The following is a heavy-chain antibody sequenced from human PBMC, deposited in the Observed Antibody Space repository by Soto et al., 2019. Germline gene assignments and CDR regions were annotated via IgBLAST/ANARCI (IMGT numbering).Heavy chain of an antibody. CDR3: AREGRMGTFDY. CDR2: FYYSGSI. D-gene: IGHD1-1*01. CDR1: GGSVSGGSYF. Sequence: SETLSLSCTVSGGSVSGGSYFWSWVRQPPGKGLEWIGYFYYSGSIKYNPSLKSRVTILEDTSKNQFSLKLNSVTAADTAVYYCAREGRMGTFDYWGQGALVT. J-gene: IGHJ4*02. V-gene: IGHV4-61*01.